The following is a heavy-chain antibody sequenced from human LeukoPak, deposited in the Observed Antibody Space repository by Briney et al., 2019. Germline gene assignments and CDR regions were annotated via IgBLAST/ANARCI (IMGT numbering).Heavy chain of an antibody. V-gene: IGHV4-31*03. D-gene: IGHD2-2*01. CDR2: IYYSGST. CDR3: ARTCSRTSCFFPDY. CDR1: GGSISSGGYY. J-gene: IGHJ4*02. Sequence: ASETLSLTCTVSGGSISSGGYYWSWIRQHPGKGLEWIGYIYYSGSTYYNPSLKSRVTISVDTSKNQFSLKLSSVTAADTAVYYCARTCSRTSCFFPDYWGQGTLVTVSS.